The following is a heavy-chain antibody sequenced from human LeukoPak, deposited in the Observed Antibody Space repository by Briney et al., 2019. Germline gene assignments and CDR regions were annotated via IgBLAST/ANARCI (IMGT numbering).Heavy chain of an antibody. D-gene: IGHD6-6*01. CDR3: ARELLAARNWFDP. J-gene: IGHJ5*02. V-gene: IGHV3-30*01. Sequence: GGSLRLSCAASGFTFSSYAMHWVRQAPGKGLEWVAVISYDGSNKYYADSVKGRFTISRDNSKNTLYLQMNSLRAEDTAVYYCARELLAARNWFDPWGQGTLVTVSS. CDR1: GFTFSSYA. CDR2: ISYDGSNK.